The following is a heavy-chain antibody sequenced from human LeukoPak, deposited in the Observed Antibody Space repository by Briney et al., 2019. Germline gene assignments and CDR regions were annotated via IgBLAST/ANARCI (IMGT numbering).Heavy chain of an antibody. CDR2: IKQDGSEK. CDR3: AVRGSGAFDI. CDR1: GFTFSSYW. J-gene: IGHJ3*02. V-gene: IGHV3-7*01. Sequence: PGGSLRLSCAASGFTFSSYWMSWVRQAPGKGLEWVANIKQDGSEKYYVDSVKGRSTISRDNSKNTLYLQMNSLRAEDTAVYYCAVRGSGAFDIWGQGTMVTVSS.